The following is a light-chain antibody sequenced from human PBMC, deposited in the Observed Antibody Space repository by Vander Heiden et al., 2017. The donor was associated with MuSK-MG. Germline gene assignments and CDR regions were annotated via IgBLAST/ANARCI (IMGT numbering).Light chain of an antibody. J-gene: IGKJ3*01. Sequence: DIQLTQSPSSLSASVGDRITIRCRASQTIDSHLNWYRQRPGEGPKLLIYDASRLHSGVPSRISGSGSGTEFTLTLNRLQREDFATYYCQQTRESPITFGHGTKVDLK. CDR1: QTIDSH. V-gene: IGKV1-39*01. CDR2: DAS. CDR3: QQTRESPIT.